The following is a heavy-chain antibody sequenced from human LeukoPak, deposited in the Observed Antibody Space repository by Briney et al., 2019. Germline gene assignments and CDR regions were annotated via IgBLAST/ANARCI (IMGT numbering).Heavy chain of an antibody. J-gene: IGHJ4*02. CDR3: ARGPSYYDSSGYFPFDY. V-gene: IGHV4-59*01. Sequence: KTSETLSPTCTVSGGSISSYYWSWIRQPPGKGLEWIGYIYYSGSANYNPSFKSRVTISVDTSKNQFSLKLSSVTAADTAVYYCARGPSYYDSSGYFPFDYWGQGTLVTVSS. CDR1: GGSISSYY. D-gene: IGHD3-22*01. CDR2: IYYSGSA.